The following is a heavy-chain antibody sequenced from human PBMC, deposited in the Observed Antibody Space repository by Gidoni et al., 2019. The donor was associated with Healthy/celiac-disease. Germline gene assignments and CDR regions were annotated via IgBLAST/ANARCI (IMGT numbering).Heavy chain of an antibody. V-gene: IGHV3-21*01. CDR3: ARESYYDILTGYLVVDYYGMDV. J-gene: IGHJ6*02. Sequence: EVQLVESGGGLVKPGGSLRLSCAASGFTFSSYSMNWVRQAPGKGLEWVSSISSSSSYIYYADSVKGRFTISRDNAKNSLYLQMNSLRAEDTAVYYCARESYYDILTGYLVVDYYGMDVWGQGTTVTVSS. CDR2: ISSSSSYI. CDR1: GFTFSSYS. D-gene: IGHD3-9*01.